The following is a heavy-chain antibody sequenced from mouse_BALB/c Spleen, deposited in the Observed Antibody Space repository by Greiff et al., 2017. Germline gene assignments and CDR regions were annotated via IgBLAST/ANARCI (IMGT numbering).Heavy chain of an antibody. CDR2: ISSGSSTI. CDR1: GFTFSSFG. D-gene: IGHD1-1*01. Sequence: DVKLVESGGGLVQPGGSRKLSCAASGFTFSSFGMHWVRQAPEKGLEWVAYISSGSSTIYYADTVKGRFTISRDNPKNTMFLQMTSLRSEDTAMYYCARLDYYGSSSSYWGQGTTLTVSS. J-gene: IGHJ2*01. CDR3: ARLDYYGSSSSY. V-gene: IGHV5-17*02.